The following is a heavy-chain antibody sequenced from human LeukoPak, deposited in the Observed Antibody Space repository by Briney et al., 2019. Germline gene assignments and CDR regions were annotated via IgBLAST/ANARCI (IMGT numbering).Heavy chain of an antibody. Sequence: SGPALVKPTQTLTLTCTFSGFSLSTSGMCVSWIRQPPGKALEWLALIDWDDDKYYSTSLKTRLTISKDTSKNQVVLTMTNMDPVDTATYYCGRLLGYCSGGSCYSYFDYWGQGTLVTVSS. CDR3: GRLLGYCSGGSCYSYFDY. D-gene: IGHD2-15*01. J-gene: IGHJ4*02. CDR2: IDWDDDK. CDR1: GFSLSTSGMC. V-gene: IGHV2-70*01.